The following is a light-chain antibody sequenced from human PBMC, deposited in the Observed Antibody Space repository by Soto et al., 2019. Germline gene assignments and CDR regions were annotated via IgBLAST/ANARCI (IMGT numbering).Light chain of an antibody. J-gene: IGKJ1*01. CDR1: QSVFFSANSKNH. Sequence: DIVMTQSPDSLAVSLGERATINCRSSQSVFFSANSKNHLAWYQQKPGQPPKLLIYWASTRESGVPDRFSGSGSGTDFTLTISSLQAEDVALSYCQQCYTTPWTFGQGTKVDIK. CDR3: QQCYTTPWT. V-gene: IGKV4-1*01. CDR2: WAS.